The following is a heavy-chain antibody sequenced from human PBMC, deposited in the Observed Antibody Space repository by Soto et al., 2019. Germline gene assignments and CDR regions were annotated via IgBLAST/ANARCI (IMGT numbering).Heavy chain of an antibody. CDR3: ARVQSTSWGYYYAVDV. CDR1: GGSISSYY. V-gene: IGHV4-59*01. CDR2: ISYSGST. Sequence: QVQLQESGPGLVQPSETLSLTCRISGGSISSYYWNWIRQAPGKGLEWIGFISYSGSTNYNPALTSRVTIAVDTSKDQFSLRLHSVTAADTAVYYCARVQSTSWGYYYAVDVWGQGTTVTVSS. J-gene: IGHJ6*01. D-gene: IGHD2-2*01.